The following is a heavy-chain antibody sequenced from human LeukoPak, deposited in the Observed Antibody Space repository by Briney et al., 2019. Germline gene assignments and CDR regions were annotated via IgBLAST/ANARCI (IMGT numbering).Heavy chain of an antibody. CDR2: IYYSGST. D-gene: IGHD6-19*01. Sequence: PSETLSLTCTVSGGSISSYYWSWIRQPPGKGLEWIGYIYYSGSTNYSPSLKSRVTISVDTSKNQFSLKLSSVTAADTAVYYCARDLSSSGWYLSWGQGTLVTVSS. V-gene: IGHV4-59*01. CDR3: ARDLSSSGWYLS. CDR1: GGSISSYY. J-gene: IGHJ4*02.